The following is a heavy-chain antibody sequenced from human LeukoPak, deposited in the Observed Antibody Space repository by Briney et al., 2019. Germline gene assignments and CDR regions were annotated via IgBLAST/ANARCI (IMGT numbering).Heavy chain of an antibody. V-gene: IGHV1-69*06. CDR1: GGTFSSYA. D-gene: IGHD5-18*01. J-gene: IGHJ4*02. CDR2: IIPIFGTA. CDR3: ARVGGYSYGLYY. Sequence: SVRVSCKASGGTFSSYAISWVRQAPGQGLEWMGGIIPIFGTANYAQKFQGRVTITADKSTSTAYMELSSLRSEDTAVYYCARVGGYSYGLYYWGQGTLVTVSS.